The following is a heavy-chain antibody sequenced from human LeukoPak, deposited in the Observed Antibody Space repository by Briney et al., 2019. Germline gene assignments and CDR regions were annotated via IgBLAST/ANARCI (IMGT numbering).Heavy chain of an antibody. CDR2: IYSNGNT. D-gene: IGHD5-18*01. Sequence: SETLSLTCTVSGDSIRSSSYYWGWIRQPPGKGLEWIGQIYSNGNTYDNPSLKSRVTISIETSKNQFSLKLTSVTAADTAVYYCARGHVGGYTYGGPFDIWGQGTVVTVSS. CDR3: ARGHVGGYTYGGPFDI. V-gene: IGHV4-39*07. J-gene: IGHJ3*02. CDR1: GDSIRSSSYY.